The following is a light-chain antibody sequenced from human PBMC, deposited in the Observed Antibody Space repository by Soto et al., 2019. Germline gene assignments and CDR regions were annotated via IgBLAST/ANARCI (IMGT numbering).Light chain of an antibody. CDR3: QQRSNWPWT. CDR1: QSVGSY. J-gene: IGKJ1*01. Sequence: ESVLTQAPATLSLSPGERATLSCRASQSVGSYLAWYQQKPGQAPRLLIYDASKRATGIPARLSGSGPGTDFTLTISSLEPEDFAVYYCQQRSNWPWTFGQGTKVDIK. V-gene: IGKV3D-11*02. CDR2: DAS.